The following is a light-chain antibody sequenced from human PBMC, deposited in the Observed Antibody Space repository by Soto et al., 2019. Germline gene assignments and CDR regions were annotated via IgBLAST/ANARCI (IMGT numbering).Light chain of an antibody. CDR3: QQRTTGT. J-gene: IGKJ4*01. CDR2: DAS. Sequence: EIVLTQSAATLSLSPGDSATLSCRASQSISNFLAWYQQKPGQAPRLLIYDASHRVTGVPGRFSGSGSGTDFTLTISSLEPDDFAVYHCQQRTTGTFGGGTKV. V-gene: IGKV3-11*01. CDR1: QSISNF.